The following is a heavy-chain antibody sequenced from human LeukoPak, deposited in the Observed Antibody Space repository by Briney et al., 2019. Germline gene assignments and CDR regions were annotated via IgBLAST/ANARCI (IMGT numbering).Heavy chain of an antibody. V-gene: IGHV3-21*01. Sequence: PGGSLRLSCAASGFTFSSYSMNWVRQAPGKGLEWVSSISSSSSYIYYADSVKGRFTISRDNAKNSLYLQMNSLRAEDTAVYYCARGDQLLSHAFDIWGQGTMVTVSS. CDR3: ARGDQLLSHAFDI. D-gene: IGHD2-21*01. J-gene: IGHJ3*02. CDR1: GFTFSSYS. CDR2: ISSSSSYI.